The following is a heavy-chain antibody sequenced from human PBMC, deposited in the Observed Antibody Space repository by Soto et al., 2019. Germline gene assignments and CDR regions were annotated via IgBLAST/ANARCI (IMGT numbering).Heavy chain of an antibody. V-gene: IGHV3-48*02. CDR1: GFSFSNYN. Sequence: GGSLRLSCVASGFSFSNYNMNWVRQAPGKGLEWVSYITDSSDTVHYADSVRGRFTISRDNAESSLYLQMNSLRDEDTAVYYCAKDLGYSSSWYYYYYYGMDVWGQGTTVTVSS. D-gene: IGHD6-13*01. CDR2: ITDSSDTV. J-gene: IGHJ6*02. CDR3: AKDLGYSSSWYYYYYYGMDV.